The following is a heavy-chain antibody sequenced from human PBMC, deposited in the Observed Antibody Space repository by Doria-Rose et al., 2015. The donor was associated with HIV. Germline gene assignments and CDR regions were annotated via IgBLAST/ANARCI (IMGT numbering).Heavy chain of an antibody. Sequence: CVRQAPGNGLQWASGIIWNGGSAGCADSLKGRCTISRDNARNSLYLQMTSLRAEDTALYYCARRDSGSLSFDLWGRGTMVVVSS. CDR3: ARRDSGSLSFDL. D-gene: IGHD1-26*01. J-gene: IGHJ3*01. V-gene: IGHV3-20*03. CDR2: IIWNGGSA.